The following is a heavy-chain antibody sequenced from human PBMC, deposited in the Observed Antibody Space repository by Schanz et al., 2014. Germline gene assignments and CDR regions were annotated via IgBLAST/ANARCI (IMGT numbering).Heavy chain of an antibody. CDR3: ARDPNSVNEIDY. CDR1: GFTFSDHW. J-gene: IGHJ4*02. Sequence: VQLVESGGALVQPGGSLRLSCSASGFTFSDHWMSWVRQPPGKGLEWVANIKGDSSEKNYVDSVKGRFTLSRDNAKKTMDRQMNSLRVEDTVVYYCARDPNSVNEIDYWGQGTLVTVSS. D-gene: IGHD5-12*01. V-gene: IGHV3-7*03. CDR2: IKGDSSEK.